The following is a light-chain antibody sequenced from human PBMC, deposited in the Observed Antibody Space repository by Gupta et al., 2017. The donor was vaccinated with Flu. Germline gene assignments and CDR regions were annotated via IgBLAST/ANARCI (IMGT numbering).Light chain of an antibody. CDR3: STYAGSNNVV. V-gene: IGLV2-8*01. Sequence: QSALSQPPSASVSPGQSVTVSCPGTSSNVDNYNYVSWYQRHPGKAINIMIYEVNKRPSVVPDRFSGSKSGYTDSLTVTALQVADEAGYHYSTYAGSNNVVFGGGTKLTVL. CDR1: SSNVDNYNY. J-gene: IGLJ2*01. CDR2: EVN.